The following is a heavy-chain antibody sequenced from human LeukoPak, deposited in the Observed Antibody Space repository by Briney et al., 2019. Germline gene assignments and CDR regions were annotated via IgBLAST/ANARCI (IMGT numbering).Heavy chain of an antibody. D-gene: IGHD2-21*02. CDR3: ARAALVVTPPQYYYYYMDV. CDR1: GFTFSDYY. CDR2: ISSSGSTI. V-gene: IGHV3-11*01. Sequence: EGSLRLSCAASGFTFSDYYMSWIRQAPGKGLEWVSYISSSGSTIYYADSVKGRFTISRDNAKNSLYLQMNSLRAEDTAVYYCARAALVVTPPQYYYYYMDVWGKGTTVTVSS. J-gene: IGHJ6*03.